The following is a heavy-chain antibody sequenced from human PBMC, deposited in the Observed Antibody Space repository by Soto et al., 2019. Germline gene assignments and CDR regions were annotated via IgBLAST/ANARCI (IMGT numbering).Heavy chain of an antibody. CDR3: AKVCYYYDSSDYYDFDY. Sequence: EVQLLESGGGLVQPGGSLRLSCAASGFTFSSYAVSWVRQAPGKGPEWISSISGSGSTIYYADSVKGRFTISRDNSTNTLYLRRSSLRAADTAVYNCAKVCYYYDSSDYYDFDYWGQGTLVTVSS. CDR2: ISGSGSTI. J-gene: IGHJ4*02. D-gene: IGHD3-22*01. V-gene: IGHV3-23*01. CDR1: GFTFSSYA.